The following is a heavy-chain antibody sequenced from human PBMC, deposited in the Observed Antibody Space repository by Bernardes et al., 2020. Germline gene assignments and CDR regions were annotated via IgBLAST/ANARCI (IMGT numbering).Heavy chain of an antibody. V-gene: IGHV3-21*01. Sequence: GGSLRLSCAASGFMFSRYSMNWVRQAPGQGLEWVSSISSSSSYIYYADSVKGRFTISRDNAKTSLYLQMNSLRADDTAVYYCARDLNSASPPIGMDVWGQGTTVTVSS. J-gene: IGHJ6*02. D-gene: IGHD1-26*01. CDR1: GFMFSRYS. CDR2: ISSSSSYI. CDR3: ARDLNSASPPIGMDV.